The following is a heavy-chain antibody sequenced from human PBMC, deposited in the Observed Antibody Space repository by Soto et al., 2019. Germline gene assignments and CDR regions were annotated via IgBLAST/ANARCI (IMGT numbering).Heavy chain of an antibody. J-gene: IGHJ6*02. CDR2: IMPVFRRP. CDR1: GGTFRTSA. CDR3: ARDKDRLQLGGNYYFILDV. Sequence: QVQLVQSGAEVKKPGSSVKVSCKASGGTFRTSAISWVRQAPGQGLEWVGGIMPVFRRPKYAQNFQDRVRITADESTSTAYMELNSLRSDDTAVYYCARDKDRLQLGGNYYFILDVWGQGTAVTVSS. D-gene: IGHD1-1*01. V-gene: IGHV1-69*12.